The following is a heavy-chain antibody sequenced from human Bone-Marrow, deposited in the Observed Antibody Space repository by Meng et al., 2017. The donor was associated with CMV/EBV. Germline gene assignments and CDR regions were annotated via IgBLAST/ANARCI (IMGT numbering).Heavy chain of an antibody. D-gene: IGHD1-26*01. CDR2: TYYRSKWYN. Sequence: IAGDSVSSNSAAWNWIRQSPSRGLEWLGRTYYRSKWYNDYAVSVKSRITINPDTSKNQFSLQLNSVTPEDTAVYYCASGELEYNWFDPWGQGTLVTVSS. J-gene: IGHJ5*02. CDR1: GDSVSSNSAA. CDR3: ASGELEYNWFDP. V-gene: IGHV6-1*01.